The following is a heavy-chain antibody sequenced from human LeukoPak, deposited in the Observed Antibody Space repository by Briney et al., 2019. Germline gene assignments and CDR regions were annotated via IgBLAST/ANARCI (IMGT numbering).Heavy chain of an antibody. CDR1: GDSVSSNSAA. D-gene: IGHD3-10*01. Sequence: SQTLSLTCAISGDSVSSNSAAWNWIRQSPSRGLEWLGRTYYRSKWYNDYAVSVKSRITINPDTSKNQFSLQLNSVTPEDTAEYYCARGITMVRGGNQYNWFDPWGQGTLVTVSS. CDR3: ARGITMVRGGNQYNWFDP. J-gene: IGHJ5*02. CDR2: TYYRSKWYN. V-gene: IGHV6-1*01.